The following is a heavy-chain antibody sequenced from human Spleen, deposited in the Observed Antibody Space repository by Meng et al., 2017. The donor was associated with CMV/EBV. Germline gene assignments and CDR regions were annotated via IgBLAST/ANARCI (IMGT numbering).Heavy chain of an antibody. CDR1: GGTFSSYA. J-gene: IGHJ6*02. Sequence: SVKVSCKASGGTFSSYAISWVRQAPGQGPEWMGGIIPMIGIAKYAQKFQGRVTISTDESTSTAYMELRSLRSEDTAVYYCARDFPVETGMVAEYYGLDVWGQGTTVTVSS. CDR3: ARDFPVETGMVAEYYGLDV. D-gene: IGHD5-18*01. V-gene: IGHV1-69*05. CDR2: IIPMIGIA.